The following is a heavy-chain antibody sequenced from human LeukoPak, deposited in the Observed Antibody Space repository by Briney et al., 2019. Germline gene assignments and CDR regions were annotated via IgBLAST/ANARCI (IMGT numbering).Heavy chain of an antibody. Sequence: GESLKISCKGSGYSFTSYWIGWVRQMPGKGLEWMGIIYPGDSDTRYSPSFQGQVTISADKSISTAYLQWSSLKASDTAMYYCARHTLTNYYGSVPDYWGQGAPVTVSS. J-gene: IGHJ4*02. CDR1: GYSFTSYW. CDR2: IYPGDSDT. D-gene: IGHD3-10*01. V-gene: IGHV5-51*01. CDR3: ARHTLTNYYGSVPDY.